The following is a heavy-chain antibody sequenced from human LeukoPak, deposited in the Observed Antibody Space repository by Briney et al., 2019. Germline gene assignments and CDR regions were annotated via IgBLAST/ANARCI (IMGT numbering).Heavy chain of an antibody. CDR3: ARDGSSGYYSIRRNYYYYGMDV. CDR2: IIPIFGTA. V-gene: IGHV1-69*13. J-gene: IGHJ6*02. D-gene: IGHD3-22*01. Sequence: SVKVSCKASGGTFSSYAISWVRQAPGQGLEWMGGIIPIFGTANYAQKFQGRVTITADESTSTAYMELSSLRSEDTAVYYCARDGSSGYYSIRRNYYYYGMDVWGQGTTVTVSS. CDR1: GGTFSSYA.